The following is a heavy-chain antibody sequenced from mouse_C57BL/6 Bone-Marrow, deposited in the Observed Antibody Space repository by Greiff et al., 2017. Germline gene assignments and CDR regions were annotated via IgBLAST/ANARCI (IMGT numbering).Heavy chain of an antibody. D-gene: IGHD1-1*01. CDR3: ARETVVGYFDV. J-gene: IGHJ1*03. CDR1: GYTFTDYY. V-gene: IGHV1-42*01. Sequence: VQLQQSGPELVKPGASVKISCKASGYTFTDYYMNWVKQSHGKSLEWIGEINPSTGGTTYNQKFKAKATLTVDKSSSTAYMQLKSLTSEDSAVYYCARETVVGYFDVWGTGTTVTVSS. CDR2: INPSTGGT.